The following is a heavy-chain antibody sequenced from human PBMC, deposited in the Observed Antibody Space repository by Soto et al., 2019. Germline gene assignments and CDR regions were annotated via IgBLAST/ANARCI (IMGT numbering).Heavy chain of an antibody. CDR1: GGSISSGGYS. J-gene: IGHJ6*02. V-gene: IGHV4-30-2*01. Sequence: SETLSLTCAVSGGSISSGGYSWSWIRQPPGKGLEWIGYFYNSGSTYYNPSLKSRVTISVDMSQNQFSLNLNSVTAADTAVYYCARDLWGYCGTDCYPLDVWGQGTTVTVSS. CDR2: FYNSGST. D-gene: IGHD2-21*02. CDR3: ARDLWGYCGTDCYPLDV.